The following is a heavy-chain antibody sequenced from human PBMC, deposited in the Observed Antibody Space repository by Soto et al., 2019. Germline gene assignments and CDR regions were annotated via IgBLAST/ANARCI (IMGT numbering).Heavy chain of an antibody. CDR3: ARVFFRLFAFDI. CDR1: GYTFSSCG. J-gene: IGHJ3*02. Sequence: QVQLVQSGGEVKKPGASVKVTCKACGYTFSSCGISWVRQARGQGLEWMGWISAYNGNTNYAQKLQGRVTMTTDTSTSTAYMELRSLRSDDTAVYSCARVFFRLFAFDIWGQGTMVTFTS. CDR2: ISAYNGNT. D-gene: IGHD3-22*01. V-gene: IGHV1-18*01.